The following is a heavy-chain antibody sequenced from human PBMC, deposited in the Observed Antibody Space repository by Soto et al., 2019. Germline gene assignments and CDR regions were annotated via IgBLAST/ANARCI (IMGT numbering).Heavy chain of an antibody. J-gene: IGHJ4*02. D-gene: IGHD2-8*01. Sequence: SENLSLTCTVSGGSISSYYWSWIRQPPGKGMEWIGYIYYSGSTNYNPSLKSRVTISVDTSKNQFSLKLSSVTAADTAVYYCASQPLGYCTNGVCQMTDYWGQGTLVTVSS. CDR1: GGSISSYY. CDR2: IYYSGST. V-gene: IGHV4-59*08. CDR3: ASQPLGYCTNGVCQMTDY.